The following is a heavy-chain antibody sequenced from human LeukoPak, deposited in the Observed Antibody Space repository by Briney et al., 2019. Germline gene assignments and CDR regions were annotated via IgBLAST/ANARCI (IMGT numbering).Heavy chain of an antibody. CDR2: INPSGGST. J-gene: IGHJ6*02. CDR1: GYTFTSYY. Sequence: ASVKVSCKASGYTFTSYYMHWVRQAPGQGLEWMGIINPSGGSTSYAQKFQGRVTMTRDTSTSTVYMELSSLRSEDTAVYYCARGGYCSGGSCYRFRYGMDVWGQGTTVTVSS. CDR3: ARGGYCSGGSCYRFRYGMDV. V-gene: IGHV1-46*01. D-gene: IGHD2-15*01.